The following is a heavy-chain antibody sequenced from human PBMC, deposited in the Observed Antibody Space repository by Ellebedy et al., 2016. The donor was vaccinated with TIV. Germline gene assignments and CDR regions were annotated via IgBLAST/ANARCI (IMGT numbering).Heavy chain of an antibody. CDR1: GFTFSSYS. D-gene: IGHD3-16*01. Sequence: PGGSLRLSCAASGFTFSSYSMNWVRQAPGKGLEWVSFITSDSSTIFHADSVKGRFTISRDNAKNSLYLQMNSLRPEDTAVYYCVRYVAAFDIWGQGTMVTVSS. CDR3: VRYVAAFDI. CDR2: ITSDSSTI. J-gene: IGHJ3*02. V-gene: IGHV3-48*04.